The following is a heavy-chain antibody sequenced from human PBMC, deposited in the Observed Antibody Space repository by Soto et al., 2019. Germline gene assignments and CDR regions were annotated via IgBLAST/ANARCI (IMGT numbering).Heavy chain of an antibody. CDR2: IYYSGST. CDR1: GGSISSGGYY. J-gene: IGHJ6*02. V-gene: IGHV4-31*03. Sequence: PSETLSLTCTVSGGSISSGGYYWSWIRQHPGKGLEWIGYIYYSGSTYYNPPLKSRVTISVDTSKNQFSLKLSSVTAADTAVYYCARGGIAAGSLDVWGQGTTVTVSS. D-gene: IGHD6-13*01. CDR3: ARGGIAAGSLDV.